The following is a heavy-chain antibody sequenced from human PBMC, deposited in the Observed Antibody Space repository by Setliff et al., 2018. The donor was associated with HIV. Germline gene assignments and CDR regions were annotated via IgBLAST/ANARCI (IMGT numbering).Heavy chain of an antibody. CDR1: DDSFTNYD. CDR3: ARLGRAIDDGGSSVRLDF. J-gene: IGHJ4*02. V-gene: IGHV4-4*08. Sequence: PSETLSLTCVVSDDSFTNYDWTWIRQSPGKALQWIASISSTGTTKYSPSLRSRVTISIETSNTRFSLWLRSVTASDTATYYCARLGRAIDDGGSSVRLDFWGQGVLVTVSS. CDR2: ISSTGTT. D-gene: IGHD2-15*01.